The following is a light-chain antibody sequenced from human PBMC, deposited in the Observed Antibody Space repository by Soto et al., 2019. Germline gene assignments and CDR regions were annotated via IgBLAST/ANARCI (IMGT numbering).Light chain of an antibody. V-gene: IGKV3-15*01. Sequence: EIVMTQSPATLSVSRGERATLSCRANQAISSNLAWYQQRPGQAPRLLIYGAPTRATGIPARFSGSGSGTEFTLTISSLQPEDFTVYFCLQYHNLWAFGQGTKVDIK. CDR3: LQYHNLWA. J-gene: IGKJ1*01. CDR1: QAISSN. CDR2: GAP.